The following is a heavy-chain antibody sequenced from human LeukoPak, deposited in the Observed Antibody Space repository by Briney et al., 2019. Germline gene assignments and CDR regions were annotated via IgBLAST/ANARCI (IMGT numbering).Heavy chain of an antibody. J-gene: IGHJ4*02. Sequence: SETLSLTCTVSGGSISNYYWSWIRQPAGKGLEWIGRIYTSGSNNYNPSLKSRVTTSVDTSKNQFSLKLSSVTAADTAVYYCARGYYYDSSGSTDYYFDYWGQGTLVTVSS. CDR2: IYTSGSN. V-gene: IGHV4-4*07. D-gene: IGHD3-22*01. CDR3: ARGYYYDSSGSTDYYFDY. CDR1: GGSISNYY.